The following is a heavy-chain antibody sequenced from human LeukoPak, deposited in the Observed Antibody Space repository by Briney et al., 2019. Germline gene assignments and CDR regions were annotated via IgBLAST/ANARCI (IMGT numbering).Heavy chain of an antibody. V-gene: IGHV3-15*01. J-gene: IGHJ6*03. Sequence: GGSLRLSCAASGFTFSSYVMHWVRQAPGKGLEWVGRIKTKSEGGTTDYAAPAKGRFTISRDDSKNALFLQMDSLKSDDTAMYYCTTEFKELGSFFYFYYMDVWGTGTTVTISS. D-gene: IGHD3-10*01. CDR2: IKTKSEGGTT. CDR1: GFTFSSYV. CDR3: TTEFKELGSFFYFYYMDV.